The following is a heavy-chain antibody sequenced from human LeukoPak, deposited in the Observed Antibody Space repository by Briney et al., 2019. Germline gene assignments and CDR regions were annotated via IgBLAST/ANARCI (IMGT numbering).Heavy chain of an antibody. Sequence: PSETLSLTCTVSGGSISSYYWSWIRQPAGKGLEWIGRIYTSGSTNYNPTLKSRVTMSVDTSKNQISLKVNSVTAADTAVYYCARESYSSSYLFDFWGQGTLVTVSS. CDR2: IYTSGST. V-gene: IGHV4-4*07. CDR1: GGSISSYY. J-gene: IGHJ4*02. D-gene: IGHD6-6*01. CDR3: ARESYSSSYLFDF.